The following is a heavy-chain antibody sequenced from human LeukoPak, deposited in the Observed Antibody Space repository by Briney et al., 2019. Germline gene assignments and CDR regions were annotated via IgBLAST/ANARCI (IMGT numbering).Heavy chain of an antibody. CDR2: INPSGGST. Sequence: ASVKVSCKASGYTFTSYYMHWVRQAPGQGLEWMGIINPSGGSTSYAQRFQGRVTMTRDTSTSTVYMELSSLRSEDTAVYYRARDSPGGGMDVWGQGTTVTVSS. CDR3: ARDSPGGGMDV. D-gene: IGHD3-16*01. V-gene: IGHV1-46*01. J-gene: IGHJ6*02. CDR1: GYTFTSYY.